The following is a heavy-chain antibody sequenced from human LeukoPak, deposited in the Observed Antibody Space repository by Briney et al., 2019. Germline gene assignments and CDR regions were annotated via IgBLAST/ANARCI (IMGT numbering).Heavy chain of an antibody. J-gene: IGHJ1*01. Sequence: SETLSLTCAVYGGSFSGYYWSWIRQPPGKGLEWIGEINHSGSTSYNPSLKSRVTISVDTSKNQFSLKLSSVTAADTAVYYCARGTQRSSWYRAEYFQHWGQGTLVTVSS. V-gene: IGHV4-34*01. CDR1: GGSFSGYY. CDR3: ARGTQRSSWYRAEYFQH. CDR2: INHSGST. D-gene: IGHD6-13*01.